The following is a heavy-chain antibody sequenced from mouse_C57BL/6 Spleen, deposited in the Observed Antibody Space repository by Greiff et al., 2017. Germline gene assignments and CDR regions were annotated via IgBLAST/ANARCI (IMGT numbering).Heavy chain of an antibody. CDR2: IDPEDGDT. CDR3: TTSYYYGSSYGFAY. V-gene: IGHV14-1*01. Sequence: VQLQQSGAELVRPGASVKLSCTASGFNIKDCYMHWVKQRPEQGLEWIGRIDPEDGDTEYAPKFQGKATMTADTSSNTAYLQLSSLTSEDTAVYYCTTSYYYGSSYGFAYWGQGTLVTVSA. J-gene: IGHJ3*01. CDR1: GFNIKDCY. D-gene: IGHD1-1*01.